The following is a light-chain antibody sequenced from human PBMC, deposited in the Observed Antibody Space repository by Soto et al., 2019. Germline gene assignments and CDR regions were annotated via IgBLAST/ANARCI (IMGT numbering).Light chain of an antibody. CDR2: GAS. CDR1: PSVDSSF. J-gene: IGKJ1*01. CDR3: KQYVSSVP. V-gene: IGKV3-20*01. Sequence: EIVLPQSPGSLSLSPGERATLSCRASPSVDSSFFACYQQKHGQAPRLLIDGASNRSTGIPDRFSGRGSGTDFTLTITGLEPEDFAVHYCKQYVSSVPFGRGTKVEIK.